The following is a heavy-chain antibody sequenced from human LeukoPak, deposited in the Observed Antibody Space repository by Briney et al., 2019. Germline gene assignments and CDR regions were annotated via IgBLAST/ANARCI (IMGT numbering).Heavy chain of an antibody. CDR2: IYYSGST. CDR3: AANSADYNTLGSSYKV. Sequence: GSLRLSCAASGFTFSSYSMNWIRQPPGKGLEWIGYIYYSGSTNYNPSLKSRVTISVDTSKNHFSLKLSSVTAADTAVYYCAANSADYNTLGSSYKVWGQGTLVTVSS. D-gene: IGHD3-10*01. CDR1: GFTFSSYS. J-gene: IGHJ4*02. V-gene: IGHV4-59*08.